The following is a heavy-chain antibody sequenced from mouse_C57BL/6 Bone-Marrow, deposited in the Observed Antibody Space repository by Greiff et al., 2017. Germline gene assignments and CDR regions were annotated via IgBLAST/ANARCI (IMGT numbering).Heavy chain of an antibody. D-gene: IGHD1-1*01. CDR3: ARQRSFFDY. CDR2: ISSGGSYT. V-gene: IGHV5-6*03. Sequence: EVKVEESGGGLVKPGGSLKLSCAASGFTFSSYGMSWVRQTPDKRLEWVATISSGGSYTYYPDSVKGRFTISRDNAKNTLYLQMSSLKSEDTAMYYCARQRSFFDYWGQGTTLTVSS. J-gene: IGHJ2*01. CDR1: GFTFSSYG.